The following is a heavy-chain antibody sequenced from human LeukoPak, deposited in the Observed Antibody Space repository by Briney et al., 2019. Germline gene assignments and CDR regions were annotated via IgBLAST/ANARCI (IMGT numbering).Heavy chain of an antibody. V-gene: IGHV4-59*01. D-gene: IGHD3-22*01. CDR2: IYYSGST. Sequence: SETLSLTCAVYGGSFSGYYWSWIRQPPGKGLEWIGYIYYSGSTNYNPSLKSRVTISVDTSKNQFSLKLSSVTAADTAVYYCARGSSGYYYVSDYWGQGTLVTVSS. J-gene: IGHJ4*02. CDR3: ARGSSGYYYVSDY. CDR1: GGSFSGYY.